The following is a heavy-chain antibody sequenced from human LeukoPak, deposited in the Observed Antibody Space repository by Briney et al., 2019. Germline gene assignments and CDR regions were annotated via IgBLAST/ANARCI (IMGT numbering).Heavy chain of an antibody. Sequence: ASVKVSCKASGYTFTSYGISWVRQAPGQGLEWMGWISAYNGNTNYAQKLQGRVTMTTDTSTSTAYMELRSLRSDDTAVYYCAAGHNRIALAGPFDYWGQGTLVTVSS. CDR3: AAGHNRIALAGPFDY. CDR2: ISAYNGNT. J-gene: IGHJ4*02. V-gene: IGHV1-18*01. D-gene: IGHD6-19*01. CDR1: GYTFTSYG.